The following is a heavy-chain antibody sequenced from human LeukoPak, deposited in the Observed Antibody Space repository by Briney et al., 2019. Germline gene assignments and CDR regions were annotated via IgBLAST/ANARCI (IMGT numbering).Heavy chain of an antibody. CDR3: AREGLYNYYFDY. D-gene: IGHD1-1*01. Sequence: PGGSLRLSCAASGFTFSSYSMNWVRQAPGKGLEWVSSISSSSSYIYYADSVKGRFTISRDNAKNSLYLQMNSLRAEDTAVYYCAREGLYNYYFDYWGQGTLVTVSP. CDR2: ISSSSSYI. J-gene: IGHJ4*02. V-gene: IGHV3-21*01. CDR1: GFTFSSYS.